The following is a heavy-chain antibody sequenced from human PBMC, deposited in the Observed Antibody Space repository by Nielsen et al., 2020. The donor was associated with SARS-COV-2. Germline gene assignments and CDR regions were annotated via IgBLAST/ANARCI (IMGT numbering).Heavy chain of an antibody. D-gene: IGHD3-10*01. J-gene: IGHJ4*02. Sequence: WIRQPPGKGLEWVSYISSSGSTIYYADSVKGRFTISRDNAKNSLYLQMNSLRAEDTAVYYWARPRGGFGAAFDYWGQGTLVTVSS. V-gene: IGHV3-48*03. CDR2: ISSSGSTI. CDR3: ARPRGGFGAAFDY.